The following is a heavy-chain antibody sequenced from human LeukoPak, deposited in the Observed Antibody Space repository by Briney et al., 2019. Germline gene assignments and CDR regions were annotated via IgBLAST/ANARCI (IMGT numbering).Heavy chain of an antibody. CDR3: ASGGSGWYSMDY. CDR1: GYTFTKNG. V-gene: IGHV1-18*01. D-gene: IGHD6-19*01. Sequence: ASVKVSCKASGYTFTKNGISWVRQAPGQGLEWMGWISAYNGNTNYAQKLQGRVTMTTDTSTSTAYMELRSLRSDDTAVYYCASGGSGWYSMDYWGQGTLVTVSS. CDR2: ISAYNGNT. J-gene: IGHJ4*02.